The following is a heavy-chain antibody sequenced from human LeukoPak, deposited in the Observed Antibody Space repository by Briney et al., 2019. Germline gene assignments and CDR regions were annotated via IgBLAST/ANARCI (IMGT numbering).Heavy chain of an antibody. CDR1: GFTFSDYY. CDR2: ISSSSSYT. Sequence: GGSLRLSCAASGFTFSDYYMSWIRQAPGKGLEWVSYISSSSSYTNYADSVKGRFTISRDNAKNSLYLQMNSLRAEDTAVYYCARDPTVTTLYFDYWGQGTLVIVSS. D-gene: IGHD4-17*01. J-gene: IGHJ4*02. CDR3: ARDPTVTTLYFDY. V-gene: IGHV3-11*06.